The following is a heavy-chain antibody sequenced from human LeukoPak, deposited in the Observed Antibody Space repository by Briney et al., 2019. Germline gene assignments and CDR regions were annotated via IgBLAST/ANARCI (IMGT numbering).Heavy chain of an antibody. CDR1: GFTFSSYS. V-gene: IGHV3-48*04. CDR2: ISSSSSTI. J-gene: IGHJ5*02. D-gene: IGHD3-10*01. Sequence: GGSLRLSCAASGFTFSSYSMNWVRQAPGKGLEWVSYISSSSSTIYYADSVKGRFTISRDNAKNSLYLQMNSLRAEDTAVYYCARDANYYGFTLDPWGQGTLVTVSS. CDR3: ARDANYYGFTLDP.